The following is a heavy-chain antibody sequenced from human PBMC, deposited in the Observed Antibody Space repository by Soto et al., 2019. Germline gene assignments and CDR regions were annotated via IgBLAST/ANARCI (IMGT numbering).Heavy chain of an antibody. CDR2: IIPIFGTA. V-gene: IGHV1-69*13. Sequence: GSSVKVSCKASGGSFSSFAFSWVRQAPGQGIEWMGGIIPIFGTANYAQKFRGGVTITADESTSTAYMELSSLRSEDTAVYYFARDTTGLPFWDYWGQGTLVTVSS. CDR3: ARDTTGLPFWDY. D-gene: IGHD1-1*01. CDR1: GGSFSSFA. J-gene: IGHJ4*02.